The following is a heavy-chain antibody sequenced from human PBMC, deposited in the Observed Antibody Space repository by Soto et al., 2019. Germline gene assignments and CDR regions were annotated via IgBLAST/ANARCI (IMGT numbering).Heavy chain of an antibody. J-gene: IGHJ6*02. Sequence: QVQLVQSGAEVKKPGSSVKVSCKASGGTFSSYTISWVRQAPGQGLEWMGRIIPILGIANYAQKFQGRVTITADKSTSTAYMELSSLRSEDTAVYYCASEITITMVRGVPSPHYYYYGMDVWGQGTTVTVSS. CDR3: ASEITITMVRGVPSPHYYYYGMDV. CDR2: IIPILGIA. CDR1: GGTFSSYT. V-gene: IGHV1-69*02. D-gene: IGHD3-10*01.